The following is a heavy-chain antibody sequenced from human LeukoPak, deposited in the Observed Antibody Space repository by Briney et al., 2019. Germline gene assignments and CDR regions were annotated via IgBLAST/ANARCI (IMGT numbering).Heavy chain of an antibody. D-gene: IGHD2-15*01. J-gene: IGHJ5*02. CDR3: ARDLHGYCSGGSCYSGGWFDP. CDR2: IYTSGST. CDR1: GGSINNYY. V-gene: IGHV4-4*07. Sequence: SETLSLTCTVSGGSINNYYWSWIRQPAGKGLEWIGRIYTSGSTDYNPSLKSRVTMSLDTSKNQFSLRLSSVTAADTAVYYCARDLHGYCSGGSCYSGGWFDPWGQGTLVTVSS.